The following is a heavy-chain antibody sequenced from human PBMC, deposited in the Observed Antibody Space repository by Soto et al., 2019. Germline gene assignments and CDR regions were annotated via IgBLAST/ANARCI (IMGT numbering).Heavy chain of an antibody. CDR2: IYYSGST. Sequence: PSETLSLTCTVSGGSISSYYWSWIRQPPGKGLEWIGYIYYSGSTNYNPSLKSRVTISVDTSKNQFSLKLSSVTAADTAVYYCARGVGTIFGVVMYMDVWGKGTTVTVSS. V-gene: IGHV4-59*01. D-gene: IGHD3-3*01. CDR1: GGSISSYY. CDR3: ARGVGTIFGVVMYMDV. J-gene: IGHJ6*03.